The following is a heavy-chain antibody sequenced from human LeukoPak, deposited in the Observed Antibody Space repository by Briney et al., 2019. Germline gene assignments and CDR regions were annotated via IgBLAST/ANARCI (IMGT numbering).Heavy chain of an antibody. D-gene: IGHD5-24*01. J-gene: IGHJ4*02. CDR1: GGSISSYY. CDR3: ASLRRDGYNFSFDY. Sequence: SETLSLTCAVSGGSISSYYWSWIRQPPGKGLEWIGYIYYSGSTNYNPSLKSRVTISVDTSKNQFSLKLSSVTAADTAVYYCASLRRDGYNFSFDYWGQGTLVTVSS. V-gene: IGHV4-59*01. CDR2: IYYSGST.